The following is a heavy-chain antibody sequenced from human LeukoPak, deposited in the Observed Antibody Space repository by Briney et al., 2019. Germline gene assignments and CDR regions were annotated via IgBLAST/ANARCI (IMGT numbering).Heavy chain of an antibody. V-gene: IGHV1-8*01. CDR1: GYTFTSYD. J-gene: IGHJ5*02. CDR2: MNPNSGNT. Sequence: ASVKVSCKASGYTFTSYDINSVRQATGQGLEWMGWMNPNSGNTGYAQKFQGRVTMTRNTSISTAYMELSSLRSEDTAVYYCASSVVDMVRGIDWFDPWGQGTLVTVSS. D-gene: IGHD3-10*01. CDR3: ASSVVDMVRGIDWFDP.